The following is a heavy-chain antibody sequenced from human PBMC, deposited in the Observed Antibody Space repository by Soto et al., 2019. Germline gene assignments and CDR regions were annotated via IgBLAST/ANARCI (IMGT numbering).Heavy chain of an antibody. CDR3: ARQSESTGYFYGWFDP. V-gene: IGHV4-31*03. Sequence: QVQLQESGPGLVRPSQTLSLTCTVSGGSINSRGYYWTWIRQHPGKGLEWIGNIYYRGRILFNPSLKSRLTMLVDTSENQFSLKLTSVPAADTAVYYCARQSESTGYFYGWFDPWGQGTLVTVSS. D-gene: IGHD3-9*01. CDR1: GGSINSRGYY. CDR2: IYYRGRI. J-gene: IGHJ5*02.